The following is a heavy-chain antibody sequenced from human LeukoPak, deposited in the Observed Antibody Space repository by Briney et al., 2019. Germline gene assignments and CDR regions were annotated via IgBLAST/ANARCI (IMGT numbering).Heavy chain of an antibody. D-gene: IGHD6-19*01. CDR2: MNWNGVST. J-gene: IGHJ4*02. V-gene: IGHV3-20*04. Sequence: RTGGSLRLSCAASGFTFDDYGMSWVRQAPGKGLEWVSGMNWNGVSTGYADSVKGRFTISRDNAKNSLYLQMNSLRAEDTAVYYCAREGGGIAVAGTFDYWGQGTLVTVSS. CDR3: AREGGGIAVAGTFDY. CDR1: GFTFDDYG.